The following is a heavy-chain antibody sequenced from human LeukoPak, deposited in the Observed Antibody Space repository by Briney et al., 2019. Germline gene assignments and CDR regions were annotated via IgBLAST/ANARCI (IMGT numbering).Heavy chain of an antibody. Sequence: ASVKVSCKASGYIFTSYAISWVRQAPGQGLEWMGGIIPIFGTANYAQKFQGRVTITADESTSTAYMELSSLRSEDTAVYYCARDKACSSTSCYWFDPWGQGTLVTVSS. CDR2: IIPIFGTA. CDR1: GYIFTSYA. J-gene: IGHJ5*02. V-gene: IGHV1-69*13. D-gene: IGHD2-2*01. CDR3: ARDKACSSTSCYWFDP.